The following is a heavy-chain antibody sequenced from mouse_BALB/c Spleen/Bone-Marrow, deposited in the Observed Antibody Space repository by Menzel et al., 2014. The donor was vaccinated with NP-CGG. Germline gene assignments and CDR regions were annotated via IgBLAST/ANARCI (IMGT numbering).Heavy chain of an antibody. CDR3: IYYGNPYAMDY. CDR1: GYTFTSYY. V-gene: IGHV1S81*02. Sequence: QVQLQQSGAELVKPGASVKLSCKASGYTFTSYYMYLVKQRPGQGLEWIGEINPSNGGTNFNEKFKSKATLTVDKSSSTAYMQLSSLTSEDSAVYYCIYYGNPYAMDYWGQGTSVTVSS. D-gene: IGHD2-1*01. J-gene: IGHJ4*01. CDR2: INPSNGGT.